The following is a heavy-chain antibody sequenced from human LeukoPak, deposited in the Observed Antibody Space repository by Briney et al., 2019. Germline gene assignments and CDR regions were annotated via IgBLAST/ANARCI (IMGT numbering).Heavy chain of an antibody. CDR2: IYHSGST. J-gene: IGHJ3*02. CDR3: ARTYYYGSGSDAFDI. CDR1: GGSISSGGYS. Sequence: SETLSLTCAVSGGSISSGGYSWSWIRQPPGKGLEWIVYIYHSGSTYYNPSLKSRVTISVDRSKNQFSLKLSSVTAADTAVYYCARTYYYGSGSDAFDIWGQGTMVTVSS. V-gene: IGHV4-30-2*01. D-gene: IGHD3-10*01.